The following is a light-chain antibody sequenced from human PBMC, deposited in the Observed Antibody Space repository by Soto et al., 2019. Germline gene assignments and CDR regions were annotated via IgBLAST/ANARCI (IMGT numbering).Light chain of an antibody. V-gene: IGKV3-15*01. CDR2: GAS. Sequence: RGMTQSPATLSVSPGERATLSCRASQSVSSNLAWYQQKPGQAPRLLIYGASTRATGIPARFSGSGSGTEFTLTISSLQSEDFAVYYCQQYNNWPQTFGHGTKVDIK. CDR3: QQYNNWPQT. CDR1: QSVSSN. J-gene: IGKJ1*01.